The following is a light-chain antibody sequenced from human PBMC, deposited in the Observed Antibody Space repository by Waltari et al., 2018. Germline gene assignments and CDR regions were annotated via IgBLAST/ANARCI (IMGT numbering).Light chain of an antibody. CDR3: GTWDSSLSGAV. Sequence: QSVLTQPPSVSAAPGQRVTISCSGGSSNIGNNYVSWYRQFPGTAPKLLISEDSGRTSGIPGRFSGSKSGTSATLDITGLQAGDEADYYCGTWDSSLSGAVFGGGTHLTVL. J-gene: IGLJ7*01. CDR2: EDS. CDR1: SSNIGNNY. V-gene: IGLV1-51*02.